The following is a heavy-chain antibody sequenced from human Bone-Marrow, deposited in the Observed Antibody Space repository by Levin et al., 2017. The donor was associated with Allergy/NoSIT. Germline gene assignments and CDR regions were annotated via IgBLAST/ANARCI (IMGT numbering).Heavy chain of an antibody. CDR1: GGSISPHY. V-gene: IGHV4-59*11. Sequence: SETLSLTCTVSGGSISPHYWIWVRQPPGKTLEWIGYIYYTGATNYNPSLRSRVTMSVDASKNQFSLRLNSVTAADTAIYYCARAGSLYNSGGNTLNYWGQGILVTVSS. D-gene: IGHD5-12*01. CDR2: IYYTGAT. CDR3: ARAGSLYNSGGNTLNY. J-gene: IGHJ4*02.